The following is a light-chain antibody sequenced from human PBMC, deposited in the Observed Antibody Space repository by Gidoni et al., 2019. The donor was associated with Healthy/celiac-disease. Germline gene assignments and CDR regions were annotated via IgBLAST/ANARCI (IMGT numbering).Light chain of an antibody. CDR3: QQSYSTPRT. Sequence: DIQMTQSPSSLSASVGDRVTITCRASQSISSYLNWYQQKPGKAPKLLIYAASSLQSGLPSRFSGSGSGTDFTLTISSLQPEDFATYYCQQSYSTPRTFGQETKVEIK. J-gene: IGKJ1*01. V-gene: IGKV1-39*01. CDR1: QSISSY. CDR2: AAS.